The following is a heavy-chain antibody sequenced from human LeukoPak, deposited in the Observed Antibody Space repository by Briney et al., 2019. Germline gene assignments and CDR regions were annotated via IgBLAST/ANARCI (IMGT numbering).Heavy chain of an antibody. CDR1: GYALTELS. D-gene: IGHD2-2*01. J-gene: IGHJ6*02. CDR3: ARGTVVPAAGPGRYDHYVMDV. CDR2: FDPEDGDT. V-gene: IGHV1-24*01. Sequence: VASVKVSCKVSGYALTELSMHWVRQAPGKGLEWMGGFDPEDGDTIYAQKFQDRVTMTEDTSTDTAYMELSSLRSEDTAVYYCARGTVVPAAGPGRYDHYVMDVWGQGTTVTVSS.